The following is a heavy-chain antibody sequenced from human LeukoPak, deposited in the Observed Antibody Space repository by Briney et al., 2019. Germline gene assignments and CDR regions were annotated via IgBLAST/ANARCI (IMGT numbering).Heavy chain of an antibody. CDR2: INAGNGNT. Sequence: ASVKVSCKASGYTFTSYAMHWVRQAPGQRLEWMGWINAGNGNTKYSQKFQGRVTITRDTSASTAYMELSSLRSEDTAVYYCARAYSSSWYVPPHFDYWGQGTLVTVSS. CDR3: ARAYSSSWYVPPHFDY. D-gene: IGHD6-13*01. CDR1: GYTFTSYA. J-gene: IGHJ4*02. V-gene: IGHV1-3*01.